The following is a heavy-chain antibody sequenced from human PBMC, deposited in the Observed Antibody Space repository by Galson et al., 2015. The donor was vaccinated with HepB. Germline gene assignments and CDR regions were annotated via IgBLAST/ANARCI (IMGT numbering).Heavy chain of an antibody. V-gene: IGHV5-51*03. CDR2: IFPGDSET. CDR3: ARRRGYSGAAHYFDS. CDR1: GFSFISYY. J-gene: IGHJ4*02. Sequence: QSGAEVKKPGESLKISCSVSGFSFISYYFGWVRQVPGKGLEWIGIIFPGDSETTYSPSFQGRVTISADKSIDTAYLQWSSLKASDSAIYYCARRRGYSGAAHYFDSWGQGTLVTVSS. D-gene: IGHD5-12*01.